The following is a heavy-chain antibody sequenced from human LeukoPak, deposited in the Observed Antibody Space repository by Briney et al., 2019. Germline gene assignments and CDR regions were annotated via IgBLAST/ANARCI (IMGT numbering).Heavy chain of an antibody. CDR2: ISGDGSST. V-gene: IGHV3-23*01. D-gene: IGHD6-13*01. Sequence: GGSLRLSCAASGLTFSSYAMSWVRQAPGKGREWVSAISGDGSSTYYADFVKGRFTISRDNSKNTLFLQMNSLRVEDTAAYYCATSTSSRMRASDFWGQGTLVTVSS. CDR3: ATSTSSRMRASDF. J-gene: IGHJ4*02. CDR1: GLTFSSYA.